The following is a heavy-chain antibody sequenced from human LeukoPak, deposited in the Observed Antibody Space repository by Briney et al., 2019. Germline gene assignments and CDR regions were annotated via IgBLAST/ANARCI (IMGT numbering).Heavy chain of an antibody. J-gene: IGHJ6*02. Sequence: PGGSLRLSCAASGFTFSSYEMNWVRQAPGKGLEWVSSISSSSSYIYYADSVKGRFTISRDNAKNSLYLQMNSLRAEDTAVYYCARDPGYSSSWYGTAYYYYYGMDVWGQGTTVTVSS. CDR1: GFTFSSYE. V-gene: IGHV3-21*01. D-gene: IGHD6-13*01. CDR3: ARDPGYSSSWYGTAYYYYYGMDV. CDR2: ISSSSSYI.